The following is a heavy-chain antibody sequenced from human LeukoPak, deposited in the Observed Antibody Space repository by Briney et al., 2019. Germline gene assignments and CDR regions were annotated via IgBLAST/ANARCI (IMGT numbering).Heavy chain of an antibody. Sequence: GGSPRLSCAASGFTFSSHWMNWVRRAPGKGLEWVAIINQDGGRIGYGDSVKGRFTISRDNAQNSLYLQMNSLRAEDTAVYYCARDYGGNLGSDYWGQGTLVTVSS. CDR2: INQDGGRI. V-gene: IGHV3-7*03. CDR3: ARDYGGNLGSDY. J-gene: IGHJ4*02. CDR1: GFTFSSHW. D-gene: IGHD4-23*01.